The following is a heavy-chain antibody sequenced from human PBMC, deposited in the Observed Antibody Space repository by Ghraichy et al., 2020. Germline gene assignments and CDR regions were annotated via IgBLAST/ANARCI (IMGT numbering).Heavy chain of an antibody. CDR3: ARHNEIAVAGTGDAFDI. CDR2: ISAYNGNT. CDR1: GYTFTSYG. V-gene: IGHV1-18*01. J-gene: IGHJ3*02. D-gene: IGHD6-19*01. Sequence: ASVKVSCKASGYTFTSYGISWVRQAPGQGLEWMGWISAYNGNTNYAQKLQGRVTMTTDTSTSTAYMELRSLRSDDTAVYYCARHNEIAVAGTGDAFDIWGQGTMVTVSS.